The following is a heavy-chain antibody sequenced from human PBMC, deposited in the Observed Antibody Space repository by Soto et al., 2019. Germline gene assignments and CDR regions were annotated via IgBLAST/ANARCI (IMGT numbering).Heavy chain of an antibody. CDR3: AKARCSGGTCYVPDY. CDR1: GFTFSSYT. J-gene: IGHJ4*02. CDR2: ISGSGGSP. Sequence: EVQLLQSGGGLVQPGGSLRLSCAVSGFTFSSYTMAWVRQAPGKGLEWVSSISGSGGSPNYADSVQGRFTISRDNPKNTLYLQMNSLRAEDTATYYCAKARCSGGTCYVPDYWRQGVLVTVSA. D-gene: IGHD2-15*01. V-gene: IGHV3-23*01.